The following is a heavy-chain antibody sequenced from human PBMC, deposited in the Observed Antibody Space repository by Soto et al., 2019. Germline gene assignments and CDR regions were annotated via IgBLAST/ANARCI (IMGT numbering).Heavy chain of an antibody. D-gene: IGHD4-4*01. CDR2: INPSSGAT. CDR1: GYTFSDYY. V-gene: IGHV1-2*02. Sequence: QVQLVQSGAEVKKPGASVKVSCKASGYTFSDYYMHWVRQAPGQGLEWMGWINPSSGATKYAQKFQGRVTMTRDTSIPTDYMELSRLRSDDTAVYYCANEGRDDYNWADYWGQGTLVTVSS. J-gene: IGHJ4*02. CDR3: ANEGRDDYNWADY.